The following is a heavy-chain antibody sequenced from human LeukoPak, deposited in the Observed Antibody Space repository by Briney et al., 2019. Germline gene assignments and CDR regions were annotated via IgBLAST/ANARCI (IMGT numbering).Heavy chain of an antibody. CDR3: AIGYSGYFHFDY. CDR1: GGSISSSSYY. J-gene: IGHJ4*02. V-gene: IGHV4-39*07. CDR2: IYYSGST. D-gene: IGHD5-12*01. Sequence: SETLSLTCTVSGGSISSSSYYWGWIRQPPGKGLEWIGSIYYSGSTYYNPSLKSRVTISVDTSKNQFSLKLSSVTAADTAVYYCAIGYSGYFHFDYWGQGTLVTVSS.